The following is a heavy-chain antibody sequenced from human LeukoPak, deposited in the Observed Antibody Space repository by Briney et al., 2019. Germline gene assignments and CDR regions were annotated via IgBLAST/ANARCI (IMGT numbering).Heavy chain of an antibody. CDR2: IYYSGRT. Sequence: SQTLSLTCTVSGGSLSSGDYYWSWIRPPPGKGLEWIGCIYYSGRTYYNPSLKSRVTISVDTSKNQFSLKLSSVTAAHTAVYYCARETAVTVFGIPYYYYMDVWGKGTTVTVSS. V-gene: IGHV4-30-4*08. J-gene: IGHJ6*03. CDR1: GGSLSSGDYY. D-gene: IGHD4-17*01. CDR3: ARETAVTVFGIPYYYYMDV.